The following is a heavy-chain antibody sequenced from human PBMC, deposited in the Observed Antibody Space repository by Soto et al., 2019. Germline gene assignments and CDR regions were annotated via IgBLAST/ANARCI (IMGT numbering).Heavy chain of an antibody. CDR1: GFTFSSFS. Sequence: GGSLRLSCAASGFTFSSFSMNWVRQAPGTGLEWVAYISRSSVIHYADSVKGRFTISRDNVKNSLYLQMNSLSVEDTAVYYCVRDPDSLDYWGQGTLVTAPQ. CDR3: VRDPDSLDY. J-gene: IGHJ4*02. CDR2: ISRSSVI. V-gene: IGHV3-48*01.